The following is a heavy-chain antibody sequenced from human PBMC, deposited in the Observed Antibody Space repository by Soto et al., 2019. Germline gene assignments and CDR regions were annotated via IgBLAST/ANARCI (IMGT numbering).Heavy chain of an antibody. CDR2: IYYSGST. Sequence: QVQLQESGPGLVKPSQTLSLTCTVSGGSISSGGYYWSWIRQHPGKGLEWLGYIYYSGSTYYNPSLKSRVTIAVDTSKNQFSLKRGSVAAADTAVYYCARDRSSSLYSASAQGAFDILGQGTMVTVSS. V-gene: IGHV4-31*03. J-gene: IGHJ3*02. D-gene: IGHD6-13*01. CDR1: GGSISSGGYY. CDR3: ARDRSSSLYSASAQGAFDI.